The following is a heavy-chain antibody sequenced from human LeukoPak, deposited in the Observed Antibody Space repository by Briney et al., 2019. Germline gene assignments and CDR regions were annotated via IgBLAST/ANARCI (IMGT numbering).Heavy chain of an antibody. CDR2: ISSSGGIT. V-gene: IGHV3-23*01. Sequence: GGSLRLCCAASGFTFSNYAMSWVRQAPGKGLEWVSVISSSGGITYYADSVKGRFTISRDNSKNTLYLQMNSLRAEETAVYYCAKLLGGTGGYFDYWGQGTLVTVSS. J-gene: IGHJ4*02. CDR1: GFTFSNYA. D-gene: IGHD7-27*01. CDR3: AKLLGGTGGYFDY.